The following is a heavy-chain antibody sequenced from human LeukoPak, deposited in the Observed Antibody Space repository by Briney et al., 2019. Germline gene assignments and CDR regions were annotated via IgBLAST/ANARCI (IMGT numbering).Heavy chain of an antibody. CDR3: ARVEAYCSRTSCHDY. Sequence: ASVKVSCKASGYTFSSYGISWVRQAPGQGLEWLGWISAYNGNTDYAQKFQGKVTMTTDTSTSTAHMELRSLKSDDTAVYYCARVEAYCSRTSCHDYWGLGTLVTVSS. CDR2: ISAYNGNT. D-gene: IGHD2-2*01. CDR1: GYTFSSYG. V-gene: IGHV1-18*01. J-gene: IGHJ4*02.